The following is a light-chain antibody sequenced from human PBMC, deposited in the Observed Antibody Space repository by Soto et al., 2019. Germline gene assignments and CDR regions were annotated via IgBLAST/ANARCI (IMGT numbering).Light chain of an antibody. Sequence: QSALTQPPSASGSRGQSVTISCTGTSSDVGGYNYVSWYQQHPGKAPKVMIYEVTKRPSGVPDRFSGSKSGNTASLTVSGLQAEDEADYYCSSYAGINNLVFGGGTKVTVL. J-gene: IGLJ2*01. CDR2: EVT. V-gene: IGLV2-8*01. CDR1: SSDVGGYNY. CDR3: SSYAGINNLV.